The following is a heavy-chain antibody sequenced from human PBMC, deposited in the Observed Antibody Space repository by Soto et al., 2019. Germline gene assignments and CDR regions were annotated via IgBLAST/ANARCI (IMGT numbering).Heavy chain of an antibody. Sequence: ASVKVSCKASGYTFTSYDINWVRQATGQGLEWMGWMNPNSGNTGYAQKFQGRVTMTRNTSISTAYMELSSLRSEDTAVYYCAIVGNYGSVPLTKQHRRPYYYGMDVWGEGTTVTVSS. CDR1: GYTFTSYD. D-gene: IGHD3-10*01. V-gene: IGHV1-8*01. CDR2: MNPNSGNT. J-gene: IGHJ6*04. CDR3: AIVGNYGSVPLTKQHRRPYYYGMDV.